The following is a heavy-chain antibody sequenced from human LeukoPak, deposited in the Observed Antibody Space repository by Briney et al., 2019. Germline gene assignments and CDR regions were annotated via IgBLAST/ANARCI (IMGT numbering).Heavy chain of an antibody. D-gene: IGHD7-27*01. J-gene: IGHJ4*02. CDR1: GYTFTSYY. Sequence: GASVKVSCKASGYTFTSYYMHWVRQAPGQGLEWMGIINPSGGSTSYAQKFQGRVTMTRDTSTSTVYMDLSSLRSEDTAVYYCASTELGMLFDYWGQGTLVTVSS. CDR2: INPSGGST. V-gene: IGHV1-46*01. CDR3: ASTELGMLFDY.